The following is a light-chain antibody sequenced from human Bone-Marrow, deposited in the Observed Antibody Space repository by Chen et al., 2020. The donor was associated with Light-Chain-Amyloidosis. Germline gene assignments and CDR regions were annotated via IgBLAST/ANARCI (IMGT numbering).Light chain of an antibody. CDR1: SSDVGAHNY. J-gene: IGLJ1*01. CDR3: SSYTTSDSYV. CDR2: DVS. Sequence: QSALTQPASVSGSPGQSITISCTGGSSDVGAHNYVSWYQQLPGKAPKLRIYDVSNRPSGVSDRFSGSKSGNTASLTISGLQAEDEADFYCSSYTTSDSYVFGTGTKVSVL. V-gene: IGLV2-14*03.